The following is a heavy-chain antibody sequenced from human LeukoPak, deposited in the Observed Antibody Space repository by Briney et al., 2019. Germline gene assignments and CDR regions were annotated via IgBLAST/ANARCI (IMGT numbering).Heavy chain of an antibody. Sequence: DSVKDSCKASGYTFSGTGWYLYWLRQAPGQRLECMGWIYPYTGATHYAQKFQGRVAMTRDTSISTAYVELSRLRPDDTAVYYCARDGPAQMVDFDYWGQGTLVTVSS. CDR3: ARDGPAQMVDFDY. J-gene: IGHJ4*02. V-gene: IGHV1-2*02. CDR1: GYTFSGTGWY. CDR2: IYPYTGAT. D-gene: IGHD3-10*01.